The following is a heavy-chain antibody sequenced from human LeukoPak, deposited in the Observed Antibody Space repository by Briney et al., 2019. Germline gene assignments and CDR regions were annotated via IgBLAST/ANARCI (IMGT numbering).Heavy chain of an antibody. D-gene: IGHD2-2*01. CDR2: ISSSSSYI. V-gene: IGHV3-21*01. CDR3: ARDRGIYCSSTSCNDDY. J-gene: IGHJ4*02. CDR1: GFTFSSYS. Sequence: GGSLRLSCAASGFTFSSYSMNWVRQAPGKGLEWVSSISSSSSYIYYADSVKGRLTISRDNAKNSLYLQMNSLRAEDTAVYYCARDRGIYCSSTSCNDDYWGQGTLVTVSS.